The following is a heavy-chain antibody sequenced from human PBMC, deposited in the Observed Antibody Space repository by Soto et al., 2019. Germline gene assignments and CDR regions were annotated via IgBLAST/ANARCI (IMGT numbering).Heavy chain of an antibody. CDR2: IYWDDDK. V-gene: IGHV2-5*02. D-gene: IGHD2-21*01. J-gene: IGHJ4*02. Sequence: QITLKEAGPTLVKPTQTLTLTCSFSGFSLITSGVGVGWIRQPPGKALEWLALIYWDDDKGYSTSLKSRLTXTXXTSKNQVVLTMTNMDPADTATYYCAHTIAPRIFDYWGQGTLVTVSS. CDR3: AHTIAPRIFDY. CDR1: GFSLITSGVG.